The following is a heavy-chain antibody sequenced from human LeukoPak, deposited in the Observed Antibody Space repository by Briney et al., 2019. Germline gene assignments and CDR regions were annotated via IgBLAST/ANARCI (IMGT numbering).Heavy chain of an antibody. V-gene: IGHV4-61*01. D-gene: IGHD3-16*02. J-gene: IGHJ4*02. CDR2: IYYSGST. CDR1: GGSVSSGSYY. CDR3: ARGLITFGGVIVIQGVYFDY. Sequence: SETLSLTCTVSGGSVSSGSYYWSWIRQPPGKGLEWIGYIYYSGSTNYNPSLKSRVTISVDTSKNQFSRKLSSVTAADTAVYYCARGLITFGGVIVIQGVYFDYWGQGTLVTVSS.